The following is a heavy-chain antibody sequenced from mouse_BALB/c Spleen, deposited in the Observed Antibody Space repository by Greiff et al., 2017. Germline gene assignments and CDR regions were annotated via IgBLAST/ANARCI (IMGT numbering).Heavy chain of an antibody. V-gene: IGHV5-17*02. CDR1: GFTFSSFG. J-gene: IGHJ4*01. Sequence: EVKLVESGGGLVQPGGSRKLSCAASGFTFSSFGMHWVRQAPEKGLEWVAYISSGSSTIYYADTVKGRFTISRDNPKNTLFLQMTSLRSEDTAMYYCARLTTVGAMDYWGQGTSVTVSS. CDR3: ARLTTVGAMDY. CDR2: ISSGSSTI. D-gene: IGHD1-1*01.